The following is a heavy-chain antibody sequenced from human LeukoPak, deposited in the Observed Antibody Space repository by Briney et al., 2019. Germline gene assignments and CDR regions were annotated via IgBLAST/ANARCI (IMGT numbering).Heavy chain of an antibody. Sequence: ASVKVSSKASGYTFTGYYLHWVRQAPGQGLEWMGWINPNSGSTNYAQKFQGRVTMTRDTSISTAYMELSRLKSDDTAVYYCARGSVAGILYATGPFDFWGQGTMVTVSS. V-gene: IGHV1-2*02. D-gene: IGHD6-13*01. CDR1: GYTFTGYY. CDR2: INPNSGST. J-gene: IGHJ4*02. CDR3: ARGSVAGILYATGPFDF.